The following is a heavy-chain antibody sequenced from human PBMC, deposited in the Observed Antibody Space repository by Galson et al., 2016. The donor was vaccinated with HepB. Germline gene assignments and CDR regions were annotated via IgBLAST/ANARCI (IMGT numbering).Heavy chain of an antibody. CDR3: TTDALDH. V-gene: IGHV3-73*01. D-gene: IGHD2-2*01. CDR1: GFLFSGSA. CDR2: IRNKANNYTT. Sequence: SLRLSCAASGFLFSGSAMHWVRQAPGKGLEWVGRIRNKANNYTTTHRESVKGRFAISRDDSKNMAYLQMYSLKTEDTGVYFCTTDALDHWGQGTLVTVSS. J-gene: IGHJ4*02.